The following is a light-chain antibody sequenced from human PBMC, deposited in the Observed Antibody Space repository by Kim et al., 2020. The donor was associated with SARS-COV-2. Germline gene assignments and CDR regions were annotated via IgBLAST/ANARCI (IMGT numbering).Light chain of an antibody. CDR3: QQYGSSPYT. J-gene: IGKJ2*01. CDR1: QSVSSGY. CDR2: GAS. V-gene: IGKV3-20*01. Sequence: LSPGERATLSCRASQSVSSGYLAWYQQKPGQAPRLLIYGASSRATGIPDRFSGSGSGTEFTLTISRLEPEDFAVYYCQQYGSSPYTFAQGTKLEI.